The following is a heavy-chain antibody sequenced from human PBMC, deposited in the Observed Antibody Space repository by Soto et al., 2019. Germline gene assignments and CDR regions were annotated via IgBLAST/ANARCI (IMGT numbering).Heavy chain of an antibody. Sequence: GASVKVSCKASGGTFSSYAISWVRQAPGQGLEWMGGIIPIFGTANYAQKFQGRVTITADESTSTAYMELSSLRSEDTAVYYCARESEDYSNYLGWFDPWGQGTLVTVSS. D-gene: IGHD4-4*01. J-gene: IGHJ5*02. CDR3: ARESEDYSNYLGWFDP. CDR1: GGTFSSYA. CDR2: IIPIFGTA. V-gene: IGHV1-69*13.